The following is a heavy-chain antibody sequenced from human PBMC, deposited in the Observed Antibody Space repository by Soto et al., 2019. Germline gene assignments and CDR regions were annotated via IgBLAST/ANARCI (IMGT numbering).Heavy chain of an antibody. Sequence: PXESLRLACAASGFTFSSYAMSWVRQAPGKGLEWVSAISGSVGSTYYADSVKGRFTISRDNSKNTLYLQMNSLRAEDTAVYYCATGTKVILLSYFDYWGQGTLVTVSS. CDR2: ISGSVGST. CDR3: ATGTKVILLSYFDY. V-gene: IGHV3-23*01. D-gene: IGHD4-17*01. CDR1: GFTFSSYA. J-gene: IGHJ4*02.